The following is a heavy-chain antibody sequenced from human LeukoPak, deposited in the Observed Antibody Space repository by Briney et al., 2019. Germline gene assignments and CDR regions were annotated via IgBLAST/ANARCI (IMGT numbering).Heavy chain of an antibody. J-gene: IGHJ3*02. Sequence: GASVKVSCKASGYTFTSYYMHWVRQAPGQGLEWMGIINPSGVSTSYAQKFQGRVTMTRDTSTSTVYMELSSLRSEDTAVYYCAGCPYGSGSYYNGDDAFDIWGQGTMVTVSS. V-gene: IGHV1-46*01. D-gene: IGHD3-10*01. CDR1: GYTFTSYY. CDR2: INPSGVST. CDR3: AGCPYGSGSYYNGDDAFDI.